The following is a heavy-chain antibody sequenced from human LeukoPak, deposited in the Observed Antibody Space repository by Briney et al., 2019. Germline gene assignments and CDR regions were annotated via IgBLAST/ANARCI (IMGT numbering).Heavy chain of an antibody. J-gene: IGHJ4*02. CDR2: ISGSGART. CDR1: GFTFSVYA. CDR3: VKDIYYYYDSSGHFDY. Sequence: GGSLRLSCAASGFTFSVYAMNWVRHAPGKGLEWVSGISGSGARTYYADSVKGRFTISRDNSENTLYLQMNTLRAEDTAVYYCVKDIYYYYDSSGHFDYWGQGTLVTVFS. V-gene: IGHV3-23*01. D-gene: IGHD3-22*01.